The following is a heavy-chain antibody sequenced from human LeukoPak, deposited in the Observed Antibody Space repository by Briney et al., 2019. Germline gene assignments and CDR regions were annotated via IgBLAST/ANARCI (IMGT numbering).Heavy chain of an antibody. J-gene: IGHJ4*02. CDR3: AKDFAGRLFTLFDY. V-gene: IGHV3-30-3*01. CDR2: ISYDGSNK. D-gene: IGHD2-21*01. CDR1: GFTFSSYA. Sequence: GGSLRLSCAASGFTFSSYAMHWVRQAPGKGLEWVAVISYDGSNKYCADSVKGRFTISRDNSKNTLYLQMNSLRAEDTAVYYCAKDFAGRLFTLFDYWGQGTLVTVSS.